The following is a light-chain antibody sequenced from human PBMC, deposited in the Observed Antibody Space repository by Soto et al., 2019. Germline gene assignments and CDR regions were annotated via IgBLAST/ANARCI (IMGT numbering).Light chain of an antibody. J-gene: IGKJ1*01. V-gene: IGKV3-11*01. Sequence: EIVLTQSPATLSLSPGGRATLSCRASQSVSTYLAWYQQKPGQAPRLLIYDASSRATGIPARFSGSGSGTDFTLTISSLEPEDFAVDYCQQRSDWPPTFGQGTKVEIK. CDR3: QQRSDWPPT. CDR2: DAS. CDR1: QSVSTY.